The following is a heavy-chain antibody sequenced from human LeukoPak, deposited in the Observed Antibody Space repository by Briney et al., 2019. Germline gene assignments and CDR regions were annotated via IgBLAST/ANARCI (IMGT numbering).Heavy chain of an antibody. CDR1: GFTFSSYA. CDR2: ISGSGGST. D-gene: IGHD4-17*01. V-gene: IGHV3-23*01. J-gene: IGHJ2*01. CDR3: AKDSYGDYGYWYFDL. Sequence: PGGSLRLSCAASGFTFSSYAMSWVRQAPGKGREWVSAISGSGGSTYYADSVKGRFTISRDNSKNTLYLQMSSLRAEDTAVYYCAKDSYGDYGYWYFDLWGRGTLVTVSS.